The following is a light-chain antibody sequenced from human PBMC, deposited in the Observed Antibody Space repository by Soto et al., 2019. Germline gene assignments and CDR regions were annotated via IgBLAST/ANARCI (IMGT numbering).Light chain of an antibody. CDR3: AAWDDSLNGWV. CDR2: SNN. J-gene: IGLJ3*02. CDR1: SSNIGSNI. V-gene: IGLV1-44*01. Sequence: QSVLTQPPSASGTPGQRVTISCSGSSSNIGSNIVNWSQQLPGTAPKLLIYSNNQRPSGVPDRFSGSKSGTSDSLAISGLKSEDEADYYCAAWDDSLNGWVFGGGTKLTVL.